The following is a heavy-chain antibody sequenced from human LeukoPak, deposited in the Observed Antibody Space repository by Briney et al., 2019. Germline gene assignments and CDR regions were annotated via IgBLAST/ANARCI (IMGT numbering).Heavy chain of an antibody. V-gene: IGHV4-39*07. Sequence: SETLSLTCTVSGGSISSSSYYWGWIRQPPGKGLEYIGSIYYSGSTYYNPSLKSRVTISVDTSKNQFSLKLSSVTAADTAVYYCARGRYCSGGSCSGNWFDPWGQGTLVTVSS. J-gene: IGHJ5*02. CDR3: ARGRYCSGGSCSGNWFDP. D-gene: IGHD2-15*01. CDR1: GGSISSSSYY. CDR2: IYYSGST.